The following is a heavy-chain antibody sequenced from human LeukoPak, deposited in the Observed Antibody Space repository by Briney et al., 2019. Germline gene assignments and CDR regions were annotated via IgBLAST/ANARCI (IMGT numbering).Heavy chain of an antibody. CDR3: ARHGYSYGPFDY. CDR1: GGSISSYY. J-gene: IGHJ4*02. CDR2: IYYSGST. V-gene: IGHV4-59*08. Sequence: PSETLSLTCTVSGGSISSYYWSWIRRPPGKGLEWIGYIYYSGSTNYNPSLKSRVTISVDTSKNQFSLKLSSVTAADTAVYYCARHGYSYGPFDYWGQGTLVTVSS. D-gene: IGHD5-18*01.